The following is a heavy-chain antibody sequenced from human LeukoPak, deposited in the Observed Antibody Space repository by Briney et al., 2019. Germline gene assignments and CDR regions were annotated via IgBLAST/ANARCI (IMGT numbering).Heavy chain of an antibody. V-gene: IGHV3-15*01. D-gene: IGHD6-13*01. CDR1: GFTFSNAW. CDR3: TTSQYSSSWYWFDP. Sequence: GGSLRLSCAASGFTFSNAWMSWVRQAPGKGLEWVGCIKSKTDGGTTDYAAPVKGRFTISRDDTKNTLYLQMNSLKTEDTAVYYCTTSQYSSSWYWFDPWGQGTLVTVSS. J-gene: IGHJ5*02. CDR2: IKSKTDGGTT.